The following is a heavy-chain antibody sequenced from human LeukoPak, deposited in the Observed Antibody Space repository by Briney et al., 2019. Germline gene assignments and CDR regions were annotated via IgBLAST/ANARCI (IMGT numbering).Heavy chain of an antibody. CDR1: GFTFSSYA. Sequence: GGSLRLSCAASGFTFSSYAMHWVRQAPGKGLEWVAFIRYDGSNKYYADSVKGRFTISRDNSKSTLFLQMNSLRDEDSALYYCAKHLLRDYDSRRNFDYWGQGSLVTVSS. CDR3: AKHLLRDYDSRRNFDY. CDR2: IRYDGSNK. D-gene: IGHD3-22*01. J-gene: IGHJ4*02. V-gene: IGHV3-30*02.